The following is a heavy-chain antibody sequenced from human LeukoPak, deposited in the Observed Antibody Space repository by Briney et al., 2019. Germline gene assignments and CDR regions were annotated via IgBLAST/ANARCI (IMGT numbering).Heavy chain of an antibody. V-gene: IGHV3-48*03. Sequence: PGGSLRLSCAASGFTFSSYEMNRVRQAPGKGLEWVSYISSSGSTIYYADSVKGRFTISRDNAKNSLYLQMNSLRAEDTAVYYCARDRIYSSGWYGYFDYWGQGTLVTVSS. D-gene: IGHD6-19*01. CDR2: ISSSGSTI. CDR1: GFTFSSYE. CDR3: ARDRIYSSGWYGYFDY. J-gene: IGHJ4*02.